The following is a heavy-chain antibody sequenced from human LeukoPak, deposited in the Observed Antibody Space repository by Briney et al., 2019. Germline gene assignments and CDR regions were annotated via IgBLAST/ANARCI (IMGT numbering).Heavy chain of an antibody. V-gene: IGHV3-30*02. D-gene: IGHD7-27*01. CDR1: GFTFSTYG. CDR3: AKAEDWGSNY. J-gene: IGHJ4*02. Sequence: GGSLRLSCAASGFTFSTYGMHWVRQAPGKGLEWVAFIRYDGNNEYYADSAKGRFTISRDNSKNTLSLQMNSLRGEDTAVYYCAKAEDWGSNYWGQGTLVTVSS. CDR2: IRYDGNNE.